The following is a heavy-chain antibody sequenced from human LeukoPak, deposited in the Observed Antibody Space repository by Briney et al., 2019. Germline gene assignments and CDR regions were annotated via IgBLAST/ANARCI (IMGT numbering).Heavy chain of an antibody. J-gene: IGHJ6*03. D-gene: IGHD3-9*01. CDR3: ARVSPGVGALRYFDEQDYYYYMDV. CDR2: ISAYNGNT. CDR1: GYTFTSYG. Sequence: SVKVSCKASGYTFTSYGISWVRQAPGQGLEWMGWISAYNGNTNYAQKLQGRVTMTTDTSTSPAYMELRSRRSDDTAVYYSARVSPGVGALRYFDEQDYYYYMDVWGKGTTVTVSS. V-gene: IGHV1-18*01.